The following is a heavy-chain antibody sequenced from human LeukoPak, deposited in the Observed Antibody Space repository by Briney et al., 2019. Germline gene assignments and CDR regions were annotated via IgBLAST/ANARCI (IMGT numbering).Heavy chain of an antibody. CDR2: ISPGGSDT. CDR3: TRQQAVPGPGIDN. J-gene: IGHJ4*02. CDR1: GYHFNIYW. D-gene: IGHD6-19*01. V-gene: IGHV5-51*01. Sequence: GESLKISCEASGYHFNIYWIGWVRQMPGKGLEWVGIISPGGSDTRYSPSFEGPVTISADRSINTACLRWSSLKASDTAIYFWTRQQAVPGPGIDNWGPGTVVIVS.